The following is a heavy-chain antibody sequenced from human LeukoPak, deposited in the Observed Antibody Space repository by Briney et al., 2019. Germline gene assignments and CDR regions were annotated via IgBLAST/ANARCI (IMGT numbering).Heavy chain of an antibody. Sequence: GGSLRLSCAASGFTFDDYAMHWVRQAPGKGLEWVAVISYDGSNKYYADSVKGRFTISRDNSKNTLYLQMNSLRAEDTAVYYCARVFGYDFYWFDPWGQGTLVTVSS. J-gene: IGHJ5*02. CDR1: GFTFDDYA. CDR2: ISYDGSNK. D-gene: IGHD5-12*01. V-gene: IGHV3-30*04. CDR3: ARVFGYDFYWFDP.